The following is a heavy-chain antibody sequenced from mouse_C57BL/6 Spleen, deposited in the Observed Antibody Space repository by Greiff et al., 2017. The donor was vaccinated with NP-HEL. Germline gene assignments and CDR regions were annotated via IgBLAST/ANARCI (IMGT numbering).Heavy chain of an antibody. J-gene: IGHJ4*01. D-gene: IGHD1-1*01. Sequence: VQLVESGPELVKPGASVKISCKASGYAFSSSWMNWVKQRPGKGLEWIGRIYPGDGDTNYNGKFKGKATLTADKSSSTAYMQLSSLTSEDSAVYFCASDYYGRNYAMDYWGQGTSVTVSS. CDR2: IYPGDGDT. V-gene: IGHV1-82*01. CDR3: ASDYYGRNYAMDY. CDR1: GYAFSSSW.